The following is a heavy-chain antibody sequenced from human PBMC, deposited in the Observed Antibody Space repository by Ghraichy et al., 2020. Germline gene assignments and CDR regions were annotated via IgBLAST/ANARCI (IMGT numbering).Heavy chain of an antibody. J-gene: IGHJ4*02. D-gene: IGHD2-15*01. CDR3: ASLGYCSGGSCYEGYYFDY. CDR1: GGTFSSYT. CDR2: IIPILGIA. Sequence: SVKVSCKASGGTFSSYTISWVRQAPGQGLEWMGRIIPILGIANYAQKFQGRVTITADKSTSTAYMELSSLRSEDTAVYYCASLGYCSGGSCYEGYYFDYWGQGTLVTVSS. V-gene: IGHV1-69*02.